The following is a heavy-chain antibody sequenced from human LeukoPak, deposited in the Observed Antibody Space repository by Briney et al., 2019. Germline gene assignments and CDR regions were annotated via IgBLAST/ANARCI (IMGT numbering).Heavy chain of an antibody. CDR2: MYSDNNI. D-gene: IGHD1-26*01. J-gene: IGHJ4*02. V-gene: IGHV3-53*01. Sequence: GGSLRLSRAASGFVVSSNYMAWVRQAPGKGLEWVSFMYSDNNIYYADSVKGRFTISRDNSKNTLYLQMNSLRVEDTAIYYCARGILGLIPIDYWGQGTLVTVSS. CDR1: GFVVSSNY. CDR3: ARGILGLIPIDY.